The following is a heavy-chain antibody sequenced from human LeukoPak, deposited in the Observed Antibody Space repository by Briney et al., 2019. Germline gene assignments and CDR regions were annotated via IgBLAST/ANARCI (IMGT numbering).Heavy chain of an antibody. CDR3: AKDGYYYDSSGYYLFYYYYYMDV. Sequence: GXSLRLSCAASGFTFSSYGMHWVRQAPGKGLEWVAVIWYDGSNKYYADSVKGRFTISRDNSKNTLYLQMNSLRAEDTAVYYCAKDGYYYDSSGYYLFYYYYYMDVWGKGTTVTVSS. CDR2: IWYDGSNK. J-gene: IGHJ6*03. D-gene: IGHD3-22*01. V-gene: IGHV3-33*06. CDR1: GFTFSSYG.